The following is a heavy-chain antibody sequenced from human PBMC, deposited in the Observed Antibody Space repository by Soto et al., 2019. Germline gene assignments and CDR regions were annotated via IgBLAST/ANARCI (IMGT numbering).Heavy chain of an antibody. V-gene: IGHV1-58*01. CDR1: GFTFSNSA. Sequence: GASVKVSCKASGFTFSNSAVQWVRQARGQRLEWIGWIVVGSGNTNYAQKFQERVTITRDMSTTTAYMELSSLRSVDTAVYYCATDKGDSYGYGNYWGQGTPVTVSS. J-gene: IGHJ4*02. CDR3: ATDKGDSYGYGNY. CDR2: IVVGSGNT. D-gene: IGHD5-18*01.